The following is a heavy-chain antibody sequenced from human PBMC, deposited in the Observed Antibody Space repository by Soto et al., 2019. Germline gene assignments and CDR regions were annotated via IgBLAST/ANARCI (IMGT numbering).Heavy chain of an antibody. CDR1: GYTFTSYD. CDR2: MKPNSGNT. D-gene: IGHD6-6*01. CDR3: AREKGSSRCDP. J-gene: IGHJ5*02. V-gene: IGHV1-8*01. Sequence: QVQLVQSGAEVKKPGASVKVSCKASGYTFTSYDINWVRQATGQGLEWMGWMKPNSGNTGYAQKWQGRVTMTRNTSISTAYMELGCLRSEDTAVYYWAREKGSSRCDPWGQGTLVTVSS.